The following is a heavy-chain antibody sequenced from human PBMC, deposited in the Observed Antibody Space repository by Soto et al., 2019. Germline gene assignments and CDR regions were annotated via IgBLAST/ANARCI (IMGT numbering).Heavy chain of an antibody. V-gene: IGHV3-74*01. CDR2: IKSDGSGT. J-gene: IGHJ1*01. D-gene: IGHD1-26*01. CDR3: ENSYWPVGNY. Sequence: GGSLRLSYAASLLPFTNFWMHWFRQAPGEGRVWVSRIKSDGSGTRYAESVKGRFTISRDNAKNTLYLQMNSLRVEDTAVYYCENSYWPVGNYWGQGIPVIVSS. CDR1: LLPFTNFW.